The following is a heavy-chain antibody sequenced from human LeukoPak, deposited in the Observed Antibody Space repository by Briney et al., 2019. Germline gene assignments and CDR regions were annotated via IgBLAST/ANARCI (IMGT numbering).Heavy chain of an antibody. CDR2: INHSGST. CDR1: GGSFSGYY. V-gene: IGHV4-34*01. J-gene: IGHJ4*02. D-gene: IGHD6-19*01. Sequence: SETLSLTCAVYGGSFSGYYWSWIRQPPGKGLGWIGEINHSGSTNYNPSLKSRVTISVDTSKNQFSLKLSSVTAADTAVYYCARGTKWLEIDYWGQGTLVTVSS. CDR3: ARGTKWLEIDY.